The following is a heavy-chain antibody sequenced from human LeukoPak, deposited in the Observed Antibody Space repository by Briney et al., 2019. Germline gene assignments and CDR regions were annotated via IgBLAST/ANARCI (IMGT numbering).Heavy chain of an antibody. J-gene: IGHJ4*02. CDR3: ARDPHATTQLGGWVDY. D-gene: IGHD5-12*01. V-gene: IGHV1-18*01. CDR2: ISAYNGNT. Sequence: ASVKVSCKASGYTFTSHGISWVRQAPGQGLEWMGWISAYNGNTNYAQKLQGRVTMTTDTSTSTAYMELRSLRSDDTAVYYCARDPHATTQLGGWVDYWGQGTLVTVSS. CDR1: GYTFTSHG.